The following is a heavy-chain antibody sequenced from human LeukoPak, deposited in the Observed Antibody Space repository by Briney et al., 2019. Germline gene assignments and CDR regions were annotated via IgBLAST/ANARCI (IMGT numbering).Heavy chain of an antibody. J-gene: IGHJ4*02. Sequence: GGSLRLSCAASGFTVSSNYMSWVRQAPGKGLEWVSVIYSGGSTYYADSVKGRFTISRDNSKNTLYLQMNSLRAEDTAVYYCARERARTYFDYWGQGTLATVSS. CDR2: IYSGGST. V-gene: IGHV3-66*01. CDR3: ARERARTYFDY. CDR1: GFTVSSNY.